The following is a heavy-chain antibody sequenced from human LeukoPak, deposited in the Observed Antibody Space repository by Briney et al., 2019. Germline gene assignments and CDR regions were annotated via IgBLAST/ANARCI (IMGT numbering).Heavy chain of an antibody. V-gene: IGHV3-23*01. Sequence: GGSLRLSCEASGFTFSSYGMHWVRQAPGQGLEWVGAIIPSGGSTYYADSLKSRFTISRDKSKNTPYLQMNSLRAEDTAVYYCAKGPLYDILTGGHLDYWGQGTLVTVSS. J-gene: IGHJ4*02. CDR1: GFTFSSYG. CDR2: IIPSGGST. D-gene: IGHD3-9*01. CDR3: AKGPLYDILTGGHLDY.